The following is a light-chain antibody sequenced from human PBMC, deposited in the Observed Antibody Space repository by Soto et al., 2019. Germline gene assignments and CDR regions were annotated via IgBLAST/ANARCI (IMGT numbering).Light chain of an antibody. CDR2: GAS. V-gene: IGKV3-20*01. CDR1: QSVSSSY. Sequence: EIVLTQSPGTLSLSPGERATLSCRASQSVSSSYLAWYQQKPGQAPRLLIYGASSRPTGIPDRFSGSGSGTDFALTISRLEPEDFAVYYGQQYGSSLFTFGGGTKVEIK. J-gene: IGKJ4*01. CDR3: QQYGSSLFT.